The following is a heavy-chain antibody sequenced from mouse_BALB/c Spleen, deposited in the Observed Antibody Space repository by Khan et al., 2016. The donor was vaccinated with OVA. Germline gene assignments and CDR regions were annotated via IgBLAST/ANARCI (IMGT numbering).Heavy chain of an antibody. CDR1: GFTFNNYG. J-gene: IGHJ2*01. CDR3: ASDGCYETYFDY. D-gene: IGHD1-1*02. Sequence: EVWLVESGGGLVQPGGSLKISCAASGFTFNNYGMPWVRQTPDKRLELVAIINRNSDGTKYLDSVKDRFTLSRDKGHSTLYLQISSLKSEDSAIYYCASDGCYETYFDYWGQGTTLTVSS. V-gene: IGHV5-6-3*01. CDR2: INRNSDGT.